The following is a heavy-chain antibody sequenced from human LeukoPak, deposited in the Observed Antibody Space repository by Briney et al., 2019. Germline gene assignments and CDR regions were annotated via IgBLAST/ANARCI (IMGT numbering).Heavy chain of an antibody. Sequence: TSETLSLTCTVSGGSISSYYWSWIRQPPGKGLEWIGYIYYSGSTNYNPSLKSRVTISVDTSKNQSSLKLSSVTAADTAVYYCARGEEDYYNFWGQGTLVTVSS. CDR2: IYYSGST. CDR1: GGSISSYY. D-gene: IGHD1-26*01. CDR3: ARGEEDYYNF. J-gene: IGHJ4*02. V-gene: IGHV4-59*01.